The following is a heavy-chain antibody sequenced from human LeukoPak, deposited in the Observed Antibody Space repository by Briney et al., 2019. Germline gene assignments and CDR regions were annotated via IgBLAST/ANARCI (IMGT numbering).Heavy chain of an antibody. J-gene: IGHJ4*02. V-gene: IGHV4-59*01. CDR2: VYDGGKT. D-gene: IGHD5-24*01. CDR3: ARGGPRTDDYNFDY. Sequence: SETLSLTCSVSGASIGSFYWSWIRQTPGKGLDWIGYVYDGGKTYYNPSLKGRVTISVDTSNNQFSLKLRSVTAADTAVYYCARGGPRTDDYNFDYWGQGTLVSVSS. CDR1: GASIGSFY.